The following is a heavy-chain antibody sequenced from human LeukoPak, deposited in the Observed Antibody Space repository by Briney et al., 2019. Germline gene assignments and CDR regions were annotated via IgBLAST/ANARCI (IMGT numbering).Heavy chain of an antibody. CDR2: ISRSSSTI. Sequence: GGSLRLSCAASGFTLSSYSMSWVRQAPGKGLEWVSYISRSSSTIYYAASVQGPFPISRDNANNSLYLQMTRLRAEDTAVYYCPSPPGDYWGQGTLVTVSS. CDR3: PSPPGDY. V-gene: IGHV3-48*01. CDR1: GFTLSSYS. D-gene: IGHD7-27*01. J-gene: IGHJ4*02.